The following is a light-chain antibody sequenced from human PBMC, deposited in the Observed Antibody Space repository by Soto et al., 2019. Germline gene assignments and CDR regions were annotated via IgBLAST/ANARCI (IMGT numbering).Light chain of an antibody. V-gene: IGKV3-15*01. CDR3: QQYNKWPQT. J-gene: IGKJ1*01. Sequence: IVLTQSPGSRSSPLGDSATLFCRASEGVASNYLAWYQQKPGQSPRLLIYGASTRATDIPPSFTGSGSGTEVTLTISSLQSEVIAGYYCQQYNKWPQTFGQGTKVDI. CDR2: GAS. CDR1: EGVASNY.